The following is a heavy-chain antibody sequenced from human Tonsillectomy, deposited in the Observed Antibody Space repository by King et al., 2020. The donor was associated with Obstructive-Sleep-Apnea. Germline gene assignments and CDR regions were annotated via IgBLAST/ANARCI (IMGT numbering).Heavy chain of an antibody. J-gene: IGHJ6*02. CDR3: ATQPYSYDSSGYRRNYGMDV. V-gene: IGHV3-30*14. D-gene: IGHD3-22*01. CDR2: TSYDGNNK. CDR1: GFTFSTYA. Sequence: VQLVESVGGVVQPGRSLRLSCAASGFTFSTYAMQWVRQAPGKGLEWVAVTSYDGNNKYYADSVKGRFTISRDNSKNTLFLQMNSLRVEDTAVYYCATQPYSYDSSGYRRNYGMDVWSQGTTVTVSS.